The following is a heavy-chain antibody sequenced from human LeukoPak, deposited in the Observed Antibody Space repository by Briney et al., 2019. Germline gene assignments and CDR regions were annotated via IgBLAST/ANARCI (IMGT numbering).Heavy chain of an antibody. D-gene: IGHD3-10*01. Sequence: GGSLRLSCTASGFTFSNYAMSWVRQAPGKGLEWVSSVRASGGSTYYADSVRGRFTISRDNSKNTLYLQMNSLRAEDTAVYYCAKDSPYYYGSGSYYPDAFDIWGQGTMVSVSS. V-gene: IGHV3-23*01. J-gene: IGHJ3*02. CDR3: AKDSPYYYGSGSYYPDAFDI. CDR1: GFTFSNYA. CDR2: VRASGGST.